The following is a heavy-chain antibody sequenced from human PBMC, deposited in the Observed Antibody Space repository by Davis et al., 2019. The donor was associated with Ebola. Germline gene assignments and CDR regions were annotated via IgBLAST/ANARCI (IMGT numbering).Heavy chain of an antibody. Sequence: GESLKISCAASGFTFSSYAMSWVRQAPGKGLEWVSTLGLSADTYYADSVKGRFTISRDNSKNTLYLQMNSLRAEDTAVYYCARDLPTYSSSLDYWGQGTLVTVSS. CDR3: ARDLPTYSSSLDY. CDR1: GFTFSSYA. J-gene: IGHJ4*02. V-gene: IGHV3-23*01. D-gene: IGHD6-13*01. CDR2: LGLSADT.